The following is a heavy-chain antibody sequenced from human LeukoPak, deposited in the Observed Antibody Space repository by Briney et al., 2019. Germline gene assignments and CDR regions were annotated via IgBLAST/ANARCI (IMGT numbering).Heavy chain of an antibody. J-gene: IGHJ2*01. V-gene: IGHV4-34*01. D-gene: IGHD1-14*01. Sequence: SETLSLTCAVYGGSFSGYYWSWIRQPPGRGLEWIGEINHSGSTNYNPSLKSRVTISVDTSKNQFSLKLSSVTAADTAVYYCARGRAMVSGDPRHKTTWYFDLWGRGTLVTVSS. CDR2: INHSGST. CDR1: GGSFSGYY. CDR3: ARGRAMVSGDPRHKTTWYFDL.